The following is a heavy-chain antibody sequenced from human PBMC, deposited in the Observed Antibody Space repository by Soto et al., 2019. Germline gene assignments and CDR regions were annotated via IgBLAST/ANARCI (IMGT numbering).Heavy chain of an antibody. CDR2: LSAGGTAT. J-gene: IGHJ4*01. V-gene: IGHV3-23*01. CDR3: AMVVGGSSYAYLPAD. CDR1: GVIFSSSA. D-gene: IGHD5-18*01. Sequence: EVQLLESGGGLVQPGGSLRLSCAASGVIFSSSAITWVRQAPGKGLEWVSGLSAGGTATYYAHSVKGRFTISRDNSKNTPYLQVNSRRVEDTALYYCAMVVGGSSYAYLPADWGHGTLVTVSS.